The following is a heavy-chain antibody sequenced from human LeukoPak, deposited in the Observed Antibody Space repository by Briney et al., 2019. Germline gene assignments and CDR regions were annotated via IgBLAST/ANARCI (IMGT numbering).Heavy chain of an antibody. CDR3: ARQLDPYYFDY. J-gene: IGHJ4*02. V-gene: IGHV4-30-4*01. Sequence: SQTLSLTCTVSGGSISSGDYYWSCIRQPPGKGLEWIGYIYYSGSTYYNPSLKSRVTISVDKSKHQFSLKLSSVTAADTAVYYCARQLDPYYFDYWGQGTLVTVSS. CDR1: GGSISSGDYY. CDR2: IYYSGST. D-gene: IGHD1-1*01.